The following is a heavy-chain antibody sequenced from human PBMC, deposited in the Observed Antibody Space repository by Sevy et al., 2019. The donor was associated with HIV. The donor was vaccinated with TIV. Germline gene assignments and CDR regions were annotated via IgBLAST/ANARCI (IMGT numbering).Heavy chain of an antibody. J-gene: IGHJ6*03. V-gene: IGHV4-59*01. Sequence: SETLSLTCTVSGGSISSYYWSWIRQPPGKGLEWIGYIYYSGSTNYNPSLKSRVTISVDTSKNQFSLKLSSVTAADTAVYYCARVAIAAAGTIAYYCHYMDLWGKGTTVTVSS. CDR3: ARVAIAAAGTIAYYCHYMDL. CDR2: IYYSGST. D-gene: IGHD6-13*01. CDR1: GGSISSYY.